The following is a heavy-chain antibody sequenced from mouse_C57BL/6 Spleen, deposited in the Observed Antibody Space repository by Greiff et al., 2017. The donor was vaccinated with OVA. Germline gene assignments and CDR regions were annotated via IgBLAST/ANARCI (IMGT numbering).Heavy chain of an antibody. CDR2: ISYDGSN. D-gene: IGHD2-2*01. CDR1: GYSITSGYY. CDR3: ARVNGYDGWFAY. Sequence: EVKLMESGPGLVKPSQSLSLTCSVTGYSITSGYYWNWIRQFPGNKLEWMGYISYDGSNNYNPSLKNRISITRDTSKNQFFLKLNSVTTEDTATYYCARVNGYDGWFAYWGQGTLVTVSA. V-gene: IGHV3-6*01. J-gene: IGHJ3*01.